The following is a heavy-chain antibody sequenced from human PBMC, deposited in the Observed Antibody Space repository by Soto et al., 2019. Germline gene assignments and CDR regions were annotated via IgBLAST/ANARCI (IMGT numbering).Heavy chain of an antibody. CDR3: AKDLFEWGSSWSRGYYYYGMDV. Sequence: QVQLVESGGGVVQPGRSLRLSCAASGFTFSSYGMHWVRQAPGKGLEWVAVISYDGSNKYYADSVQGRFTISRDNSKNSLYLQMNSLRAEDTAVYYCAKDLFEWGSSWSRGYYYYGMDVWGQGTTVTVSS. D-gene: IGHD6-13*01. CDR1: GFTFSSYG. V-gene: IGHV3-30*18. J-gene: IGHJ6*02. CDR2: ISYDGSNK.